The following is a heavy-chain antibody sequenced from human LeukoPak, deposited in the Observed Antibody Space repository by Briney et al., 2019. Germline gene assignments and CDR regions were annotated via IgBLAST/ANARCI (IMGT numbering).Heavy chain of an antibody. D-gene: IGHD6-13*01. V-gene: IGHV3-48*03. CDR3: ARVAAVGKGVFDY. Sequence: PGGSLRLSCAASGFTFSSYEMNWVRQAPGKGPEWVSYVSGSGSTIYYADSVKGRLTISRDNAKTSLYLQMNSLRVEDTAVYYCARVAAVGKGVFDYWGQGTLVTVSS. CDR2: VSGSGSTI. J-gene: IGHJ4*02. CDR1: GFTFSSYE.